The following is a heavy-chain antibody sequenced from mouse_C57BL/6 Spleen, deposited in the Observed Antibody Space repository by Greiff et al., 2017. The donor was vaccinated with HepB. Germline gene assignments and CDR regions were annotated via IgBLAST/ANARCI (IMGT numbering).Heavy chain of an antibody. CDR3: ARMAYYSNYEGAMDY. V-gene: IGHV1-82*01. J-gene: IGHJ4*01. Sequence: QVQLQQSGPELVKPGASVKISCKASGYAFSSSWMNWVKQRPGKGLEWIGRIYPGDGDTNYNGKFKGKATLTADKSSSTAYMQLSSLTSEDSAVYFCARMAYYSNYEGAMDYWGQGTSVTVSS. D-gene: IGHD2-5*01. CDR2: IYPGDGDT. CDR1: GYAFSSSW.